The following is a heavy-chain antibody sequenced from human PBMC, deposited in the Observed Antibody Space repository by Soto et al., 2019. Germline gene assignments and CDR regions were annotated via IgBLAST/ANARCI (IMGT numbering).Heavy chain of an antibody. CDR1: GFTFSSNW. CDR2: ITSVGSSP. J-gene: IGHJ4*02. Sequence: EVQLVESGGGLVQPGGSLRLSCVASGFTFSSNWMHWVRQAPGKGLEWVSRITSVGSSPIYADSVKGRFTISRDNAKNTLYLQMNSLRAEDMAVYYCARPTSLGGNPFDYWGQGTLVTVSS. V-gene: IGHV3-74*01. CDR3: ARPTSLGGNPFDY. D-gene: IGHD2-15*01.